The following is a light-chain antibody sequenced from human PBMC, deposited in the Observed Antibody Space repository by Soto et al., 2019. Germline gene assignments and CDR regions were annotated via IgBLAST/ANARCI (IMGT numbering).Light chain of an antibody. V-gene: IGKV1-39*01. CDR2: AAS. CDR1: QSISTY. Sequence: DIQMTQSPSSLSASVGDGVTITCRTSQSISTYLNWYQQKPGEAPKLLIYAASSLQGGVPSRFSGSGSGTDFTLTISTLEPEDFATYYCQQSHSTPITFGQGTRLEIK. CDR3: QQSHSTPIT. J-gene: IGKJ5*01.